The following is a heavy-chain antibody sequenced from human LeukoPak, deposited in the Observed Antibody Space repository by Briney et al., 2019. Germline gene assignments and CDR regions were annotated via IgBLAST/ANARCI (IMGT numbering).Heavy chain of an antibody. CDR1: GFTFRSYS. J-gene: IGHJ4*02. CDR2: ISSSSSYI. D-gene: IGHD5-24*01. CDR3: ARGRRDFFDY. V-gene: IGHV3-21*01. Sequence: GGPLRLSCAASGFTFRSYSMNWVRQAPGKGLEWVSSISSSSSYIYYADSVKGRFTISRDNAKNSLYLQMNSLRAEDTAVYYCARGRRDFFDYWGQGTLVTVSS.